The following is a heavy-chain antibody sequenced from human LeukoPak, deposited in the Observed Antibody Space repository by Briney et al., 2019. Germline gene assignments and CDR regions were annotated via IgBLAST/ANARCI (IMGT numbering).Heavy chain of an antibody. D-gene: IGHD3-16*01. J-gene: IGHJ3*02. Sequence: ASVKVSCEASGYTFTAYYMHWVRQAPGQGLEWMGWINPNSGGTHYAQKFQGRVTMTRDTSISTAYMELSRLRSDDTAVYWCARTRGLRDAFDIWGQGTMVTVSS. CDR3: ARTRGLRDAFDI. CDR2: INPNSGGT. CDR1: GYTFTAYY. V-gene: IGHV1-2*02.